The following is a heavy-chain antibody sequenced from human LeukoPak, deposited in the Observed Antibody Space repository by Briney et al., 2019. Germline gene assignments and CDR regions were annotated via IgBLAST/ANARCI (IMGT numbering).Heavy chain of an antibody. CDR2: IRSKDYGETT. D-gene: IGHD3-10*01. CDR3: TRAHGSGSYLTEDRIDY. Sequence: GGSLRLSCTASGFTFGDYAMSWFRQAPGKGLEWVGFIRSKDYGETTEDAASVKGRFTISRDDSKSIAYLQMNSLKTEDTAVYYCTRAHGSGSYLTEDRIDYWGQGTLVTVSS. J-gene: IGHJ4*02. CDR1: GFTFGDYA. V-gene: IGHV3-49*03.